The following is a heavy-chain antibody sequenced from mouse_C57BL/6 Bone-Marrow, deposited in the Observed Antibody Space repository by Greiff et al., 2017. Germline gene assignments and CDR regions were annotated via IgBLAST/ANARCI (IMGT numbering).Heavy chain of an antibody. CDR1: GYTFTGYW. D-gene: IGHD1-1*01. V-gene: IGHV1-9*01. J-gene: IGHJ2*01. CDR3: ARKMVTTVVADYVDY. CDR2: IFPGSGST. Sequence: QVQLQQSGAELMKPGASVKLSCKATGYTFTGYWIEWVKQRPGHGLEWIGEIFPGSGSTNYNEKFKGKATFPADTSSNPASMQLSSLTSEDSAIDYCARKMVTTVVADYVDYWGQGTTLTVSS.